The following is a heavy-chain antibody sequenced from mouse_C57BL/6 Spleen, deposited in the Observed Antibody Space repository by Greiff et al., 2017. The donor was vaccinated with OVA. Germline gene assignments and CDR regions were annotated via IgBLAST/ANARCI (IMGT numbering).Heavy chain of an antibody. D-gene: IGHD1-1*01. CDR2: IDPSDSYT. CDR1: GYTFTSYW. V-gene: IGHV1-50*01. Sequence: QVQLQQSGAELVKPGASVKLSCKASGYTFTSYWMQWVKQRPGQGLEWIGDIDPSDSYTNYNQKFKGKATLTVDTSSSTAYMQLSSLTSDDSAVYDCARGYYYGSSYPAWFAYWGQGTLVTVSA. J-gene: IGHJ3*01. CDR3: ARGYYYGSSYPAWFAY.